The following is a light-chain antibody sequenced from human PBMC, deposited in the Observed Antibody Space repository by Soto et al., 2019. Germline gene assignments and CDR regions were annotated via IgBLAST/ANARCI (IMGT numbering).Light chain of an antibody. V-gene: IGKV1-9*01. CDR1: QGISSY. J-gene: IGKJ5*01. CDR3: QQLNSYPRAIT. Sequence: DIQLTQSPSFLSASVGDRVTITCRASQGISSYLAWYQQKPGKAPKLLIHAASTLQSGVPSRFSGSGSGTEFTLTISSLQPEDFATYYCQQLNSYPRAITFGQGTRLEIK. CDR2: AAS.